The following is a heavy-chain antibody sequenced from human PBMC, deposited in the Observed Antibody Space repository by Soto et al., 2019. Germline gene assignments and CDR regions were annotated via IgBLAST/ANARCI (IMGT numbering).Heavy chain of an antibody. J-gene: IGHJ6*02. CDR3: ARVTGRYYYGMDV. CDR1: GGSFSGYY. Sequence: QVQLQQWGAGLLKPSETLSLTCAVYGGSFSGYYWSWIRQPPGKGLEWIGEINHSGSTNYNPSLKSRVTISVDTSTNQFSPKLSSVTAADTAVYYCARVTGRYYYGMDVWGQGTTVTVSS. CDR2: INHSGST. V-gene: IGHV4-34*01.